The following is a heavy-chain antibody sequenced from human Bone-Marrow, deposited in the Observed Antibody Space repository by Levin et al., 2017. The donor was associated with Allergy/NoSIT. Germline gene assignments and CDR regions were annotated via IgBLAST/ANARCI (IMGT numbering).Heavy chain of an antibody. D-gene: IGHD2-21*02. J-gene: IGHJ6*02. CDR3: TRPGGDLNYYYGMDV. V-gene: IGHV3-73*01. CDR1: GFSISGSA. CDR2: IRSKANSYAT. Sequence: LSLPCEASGFSISGSAMHWVRQASGKGLEWVGRIRSKANSYATAYAASVKGRFIVSRDDLKNTAYLQMNSLKTEDTAIYYCTRPGGDLNYYYGMDVWGQGTTVTVSS.